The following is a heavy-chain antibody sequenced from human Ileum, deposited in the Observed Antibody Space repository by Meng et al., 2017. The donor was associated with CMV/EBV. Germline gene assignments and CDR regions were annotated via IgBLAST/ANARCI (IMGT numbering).Heavy chain of an antibody. CDR1: GYTFTTYH. CDR3: AKVTAGTVAFDY. J-gene: IGHJ4*02. V-gene: IGHV1-2*02. D-gene: IGHD6-13*01. Sequence: QVQLLQSGAAVKKPGASVNVTCKSSGYTFTTYHLHWVRQAPRQGLEWMGWIDPKSGGTDYAQNFQGRVTMTGDTSISTAYMELSSLRSDDTAVYYCAKVTAGTVAFDYWGQGTLVTVSS. CDR2: IDPKSGGT.